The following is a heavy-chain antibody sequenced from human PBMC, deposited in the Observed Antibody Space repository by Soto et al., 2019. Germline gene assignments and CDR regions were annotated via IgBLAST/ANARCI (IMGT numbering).Heavy chain of an antibody. V-gene: IGHV4-4*07. CDR1: GGSISSYY. Sequence: PSETLSLTCIVSGGSISSYYWSWIRRPAGKGLEWIGHIYTSGSTNNNPSLKSRVTMSVDTSKNQFSLKLSSVTAADTAVYYCARTDTPMGLMDIWGQGTMVTVS. D-gene: IGHD5-18*01. J-gene: IGHJ3*02. CDR2: IYTSGST. CDR3: ARTDTPMGLMDI.